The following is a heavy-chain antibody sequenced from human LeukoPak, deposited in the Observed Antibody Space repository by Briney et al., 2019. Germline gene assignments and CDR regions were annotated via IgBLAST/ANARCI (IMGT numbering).Heavy chain of an antibody. D-gene: IGHD6-19*01. V-gene: IGHV3-23*01. CDR3: VRRGDASSGWGDHDY. J-gene: IGHJ4*02. Sequence: GGSLTLSCAPSGFTFKRNAISWVRHATGKGLEWVSTIGGSGDKTFYADSVKGRFTNSRDNSKNMLHLQMGSLTGEDTALYYCVRRGDASSGWGDHDYWGQGALVTVSS. CDR1: GFTFKRNA. CDR2: IGGSGDKT.